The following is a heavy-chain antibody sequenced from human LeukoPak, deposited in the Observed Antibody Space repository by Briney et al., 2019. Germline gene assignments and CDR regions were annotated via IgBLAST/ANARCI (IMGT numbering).Heavy chain of an antibody. CDR1: GYTFTDYY. V-gene: IGHV1-2*02. Sequence: ASVKVSCKASGYTFTDYYMHWVRQAPGPGLEWMGWINPYSGDTNSAQKFQGRVTMTRDTSISTAYMELSRPRSDDTAVYYCARASYESSLRIDDFWGQGTLVTVSS. D-gene: IGHD3-22*01. CDR3: ARASYESSLRIDDF. J-gene: IGHJ4*02. CDR2: INPYSGDT.